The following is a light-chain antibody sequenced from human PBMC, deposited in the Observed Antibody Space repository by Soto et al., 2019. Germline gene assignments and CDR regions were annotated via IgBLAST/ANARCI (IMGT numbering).Light chain of an antibody. V-gene: IGKV1-39*01. J-gene: IGKJ2*01. Sequence: DIQMTQSPSSLSASVGDRVTITCRASQSISNYLNWYQQKPGEAPKLLIYAASSFHSGVPSRFSGSGSGTDFVLTISSLQPEDFAVYYCQQYDTSPPYTFGQGTKVDIK. CDR2: AAS. CDR1: QSISNY. CDR3: QQYDTSPPYT.